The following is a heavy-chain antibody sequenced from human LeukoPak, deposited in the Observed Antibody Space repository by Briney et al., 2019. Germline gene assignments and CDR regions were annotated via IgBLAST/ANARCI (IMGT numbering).Heavy chain of an antibody. CDR3: AGYGGSYPYYMDV. CDR1: DFNVSTNY. Sequence: GGSLRLSCAASDFNVSTNYMTWVRQAPGKGLEWVSVMYTSGSTYYTDSVKGRFTISRDEPQNTLYLQMNSLRAEDTAVYYCAGYGGSYPYYMDVWGKGTTVIISS. D-gene: IGHD1-26*01. CDR2: MYTSGST. V-gene: IGHV3-53*01. J-gene: IGHJ6*03.